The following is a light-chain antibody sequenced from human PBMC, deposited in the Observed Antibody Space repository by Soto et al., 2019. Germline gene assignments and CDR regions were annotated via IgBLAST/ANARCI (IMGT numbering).Light chain of an antibody. Sequence: IQLSQSPSPLSASVGDRVTITCRASQGISSALAWYQQKPGKAPKLLIYDASSLESGVPSRFSGSGSGTDFTLTISSLQPEDFVTYYCQQVTNYPLTFGGGSMVDIK. J-gene: IGKJ4*01. CDR3: QQVTNYPLT. CDR1: QGISSA. CDR2: DAS. V-gene: IGKV1D-13*01.